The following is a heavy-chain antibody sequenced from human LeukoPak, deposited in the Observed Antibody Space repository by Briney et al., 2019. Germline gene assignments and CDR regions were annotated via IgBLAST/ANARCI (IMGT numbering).Heavy chain of an antibody. Sequence: ASVKVSCKASGGTFSSYAISWVRQAPGRGLEWMGRIIPILGIANYAQKFQGRVTITADKSTGTAYMELSSLRSEDTAVYYCARDYDILTGSYYYYYYGMDVWGQGTTVTVSS. CDR3: ARDYDILTGSYYYYYYGMDV. D-gene: IGHD3-9*01. CDR2: IIPILGIA. CDR1: GGTFSSYA. J-gene: IGHJ6*02. V-gene: IGHV1-69*04.